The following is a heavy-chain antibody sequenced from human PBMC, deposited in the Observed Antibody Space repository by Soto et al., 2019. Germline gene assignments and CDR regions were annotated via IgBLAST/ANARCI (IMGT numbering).Heavy chain of an antibody. Sequence: EARLLESGGGLVQPGGSLRLSCVVSGFTMSNYALTWVRQAPGKGLEWVSSISSTGSKTYYADTIRGRFTISRDNSKNTVCLQMISLRPDDMALYVCAREPKAFLTGYCDLWGQGTQVTVSS. D-gene: IGHD3-9*01. J-gene: IGHJ4*02. CDR2: ISSTGSKT. CDR3: AREPKAFLTGYCDL. V-gene: IGHV3-23*01. CDR1: GFTMSNYA.